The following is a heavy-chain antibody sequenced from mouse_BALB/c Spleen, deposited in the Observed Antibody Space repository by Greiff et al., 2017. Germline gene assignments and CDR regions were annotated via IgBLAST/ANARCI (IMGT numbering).Heavy chain of an antibody. CDR1: GYAFSSSW. CDR2: IYPGDGDT. V-gene: IGHV1-80*01. D-gene: IGHD1-1*01. J-gene: IGHJ1*01. CDR3: ARDYGSSYGYFDV. Sequence: VQLQQSGAELVKPGASVKISCKASGYAFSSSWMNWVKQRPGQGLEWIGRIYPGDGDTNYNGKFKGKATLTADKSSSTAYMQLSSLTSVDSAVYFCARDYGSSYGYFDVWGAGTTVTVSS.